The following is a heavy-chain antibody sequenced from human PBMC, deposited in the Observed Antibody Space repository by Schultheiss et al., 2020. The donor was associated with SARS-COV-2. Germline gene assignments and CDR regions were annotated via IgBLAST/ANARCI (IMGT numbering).Heavy chain of an antibody. CDR3: AKKDYDFWSGYIE. CDR2: ISGSGGST. Sequence: GGSLRLSCAASGFTFSSYAMSWVRQAPGKGLEWVSAISGSGGSTYYADSVKGRFTISRDNSKNTLYLQMDSLRAEDTAVYYCAKKDYDFWSGYIEWGQGTLVTVSS. D-gene: IGHD3-3*01. V-gene: IGHV3-23*01. CDR1: GFTFSSYA. J-gene: IGHJ4*02.